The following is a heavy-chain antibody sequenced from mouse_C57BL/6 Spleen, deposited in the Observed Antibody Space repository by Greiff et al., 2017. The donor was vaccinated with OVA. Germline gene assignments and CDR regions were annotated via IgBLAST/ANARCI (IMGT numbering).Heavy chain of an antibody. D-gene: IGHD3-2*02. J-gene: IGHJ2*01. CDR3: ARGQLRPQGYMDY. V-gene: IGHV1-19*01. Sequence: EVQLQQSGPVLVKPGASVKMSCKASGYTFTDYYMNWVKQSHGKSLEWIGVINPYNGGTSYNQKFKGKATLTVDKSSSTAYMALNSLTSEDSAVFDCARGQLRPQGYMDYWGQGTTLTVSS. CDR2: INPYNGGT. CDR1: GYTFTDYY.